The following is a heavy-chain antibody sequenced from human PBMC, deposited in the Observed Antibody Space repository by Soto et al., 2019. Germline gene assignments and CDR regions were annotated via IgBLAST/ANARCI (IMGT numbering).Heavy chain of an antibody. D-gene: IGHD3-22*01. CDR1: GFTVSSNY. V-gene: IGHV3-66*01. Sequence: LRLSCAASGFTVSSNYMSWVRQAPGKGLEWVSVIYAGGNIHYADSVEGRFTISRDNSNNMLYLQMNSLRAEDTAVYYCVREKVAMIVGFYYFDYWGQGTRVTVSS. CDR2: IYAGGNI. CDR3: VREKVAMIVGFYYFDY. J-gene: IGHJ4*02.